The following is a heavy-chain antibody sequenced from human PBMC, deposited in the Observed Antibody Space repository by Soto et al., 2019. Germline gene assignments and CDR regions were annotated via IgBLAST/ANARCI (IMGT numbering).Heavy chain of an antibody. J-gene: IGHJ4*01. CDR1: GFTFSGYD. CDR2: IGTAGDT. D-gene: IGHD6-13*01. Sequence: GGSLRLSCAASGFTFSGYDMHWVRQATGKGLEWVSAIGTAGDTYYPGSVKGRFTISRDNAKNSLYLQTNSLRAEDTAVYYCASELTAAGSFENWGRGTLVTVSS. V-gene: IGHV3-13*01. CDR3: ASELTAAGSFEN.